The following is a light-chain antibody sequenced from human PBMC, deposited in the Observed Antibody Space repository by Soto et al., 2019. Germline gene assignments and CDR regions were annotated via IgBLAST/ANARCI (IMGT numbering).Light chain of an antibody. CDR1: QSISSDH. CDR2: GAS. CDR3: QHYRSAPFT. Sequence: EIVLTQSPGTLSLSPGERATLACRASQSISSDHLAWYQQRPGQSPRLLIYGASSRTTGVPDRFSGSGSGTDSTLTISRLEPEDFAVYYCQHYRSAPFTFGPGTKVDIK. V-gene: IGKV3-20*01. J-gene: IGKJ3*01.